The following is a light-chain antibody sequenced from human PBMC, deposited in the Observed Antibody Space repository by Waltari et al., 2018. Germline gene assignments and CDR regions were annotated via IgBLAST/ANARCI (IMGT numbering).Light chain of an antibody. V-gene: IGKV4-1*01. CDR1: QSVSYSSNNNNY. CDR2: WAS. Sequence: DIVMTQSPDSLAVSLGARATINCKSSQSVSYSSNNNNYLARYQQKPRQHPKLLIYWASTRESGVPDRFSGSGSGTDFTLTISSLQAEDVAVYYCHQYYSTPWTFGQGTKVEIK. CDR3: HQYYSTPWT. J-gene: IGKJ1*01.